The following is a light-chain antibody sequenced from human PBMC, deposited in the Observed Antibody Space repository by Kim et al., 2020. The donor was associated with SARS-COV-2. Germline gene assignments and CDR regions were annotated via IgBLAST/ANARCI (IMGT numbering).Light chain of an antibody. V-gene: IGLV3-19*01. CDR1: SLRNYY. J-gene: IGLJ2*01. CDR3: SSRDSSNNLVV. Sequence: ALGQPVRITCKGDSLRNYYSNQQQQKPGQAHVLVIYAEASRPSGDPVRVSGSSSGNTAAWTITGAHAEDEADDDCSSRDSSNNLVVFGGGTQLTVL. CDR2: AEA.